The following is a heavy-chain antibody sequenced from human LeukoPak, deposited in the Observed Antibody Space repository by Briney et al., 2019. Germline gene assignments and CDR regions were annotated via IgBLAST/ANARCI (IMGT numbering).Heavy chain of an antibody. J-gene: IGHJ4*02. Sequence: GGSLRLSCAASGFTFSSYSMNWVRQAPGKGLEWVSYITSSSSIIYYGDSVKGRFTVSRDNAKNSLYLQMNSLRAEDTAVYYCARVGLWHYPVDSWGQGALVTVSS. CDR1: GFTFSSYS. CDR3: ARVGLWHYPVDS. V-gene: IGHV3-48*01. CDR2: ITSSSSII. D-gene: IGHD1-7*01.